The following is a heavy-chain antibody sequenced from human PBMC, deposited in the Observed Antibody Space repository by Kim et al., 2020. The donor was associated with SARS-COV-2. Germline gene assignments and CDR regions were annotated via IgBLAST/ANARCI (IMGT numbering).Heavy chain of an antibody. CDR1: GFSLSTSGVG. V-gene: IGHV2-5*01. CDR2: IYWNDDK. Sequence: SGPTLVKPTQTLTLTCTFSGFSLSTSGVGVGWIRQPPGKALEWLALIYWNDDKRYSPSLKNRLTITKDTSKNQVVLTVTNMDPVDTATYYCAHGRATFGYWGQGTLVTVSS. D-gene: IGHD1-1*01. J-gene: IGHJ4*02. CDR3: AHGRATFGY.